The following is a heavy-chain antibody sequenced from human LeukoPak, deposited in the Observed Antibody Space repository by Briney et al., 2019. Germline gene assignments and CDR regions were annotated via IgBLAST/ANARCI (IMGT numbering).Heavy chain of an antibody. CDR3: ARLRDGNTYYDY. CDR2: SRNKGNRYTT. D-gene: IGHD5-24*01. Sequence: GGSLRLSCAASGFTFSAQYIDWVRQAPGKGLEWVGRSRNKGNRYTTEFAASVKGRFTISRDDSKDSLYLQMNSLKNEDTAVYYCARLRDGNTYYDYWGQGTLVTVSA. CDR1: GFTFSAQY. J-gene: IGHJ4*02. V-gene: IGHV3-72*01.